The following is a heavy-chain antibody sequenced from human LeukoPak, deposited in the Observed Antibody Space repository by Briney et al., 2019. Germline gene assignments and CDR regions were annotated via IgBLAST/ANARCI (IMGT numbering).Heavy chain of an antibody. CDR2: LSFDGSQM. V-gene: IGHV3-30*18. Sequence: SGGSLRLSCAASGFAFSSSAMHWVRQSPGKGLEWLAILSFDGSQMYYADSVRGRFTLSRDNSKNTLYLQMNSLRAEDTAVYYCAKARSQYQLLYSPYYYYYMDVWGKGTTVTVSS. J-gene: IGHJ6*03. CDR1: GFAFSSSA. D-gene: IGHD2-2*02. CDR3: AKARSQYQLLYSPYYYYYMDV.